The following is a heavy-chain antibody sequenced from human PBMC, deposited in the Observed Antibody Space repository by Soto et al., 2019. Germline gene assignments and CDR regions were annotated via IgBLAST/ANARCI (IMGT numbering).Heavy chain of an antibody. D-gene: IGHD1-26*01. CDR3: AHASGGRSPS. J-gene: IGHJ5*02. CDR2: IYWDDSK. V-gene: IGHV2-5*02. CDR1: GFSLPTDRVG. Sequence: QITLKESGPTLVKPTQTLTLTCTFSGFSLPTDRVGVGWIRQPPGKALEWLAVIYWDDSKTYRPSLKSRLTIPQDPPKTPVALTMTDMDPLETATFYCAHASGGRSPSWGQGTLVTVSS.